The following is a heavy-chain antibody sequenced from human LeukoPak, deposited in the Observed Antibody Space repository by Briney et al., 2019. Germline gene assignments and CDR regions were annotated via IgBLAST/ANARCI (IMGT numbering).Heavy chain of an antibody. J-gene: IGHJ4*02. D-gene: IGHD2-15*01. V-gene: IGHV1-8*01. Sequence: GASVKVSCKASGYTFTSYDINWVRQATAQGLEWMGWMNPNSGNTGYAQKFQGRVTMTRNTSISTAYMELSSLRSEDTAVYYCASSTPAVTAFDYWGQGTLVTVSS. CDR1: GYTFTSYD. CDR2: MNPNSGNT. CDR3: ASSTPAVTAFDY.